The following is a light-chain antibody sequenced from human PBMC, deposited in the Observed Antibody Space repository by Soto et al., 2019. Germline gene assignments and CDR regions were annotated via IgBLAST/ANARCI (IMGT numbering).Light chain of an antibody. V-gene: IGLV2-11*01. J-gene: IGLJ1*01. Sequence: QSALTQPRSVSGSPGQSVTISCTGTSNDVGDYDYVSWYQQYPGKAPKLIIYDVNKRPSGVPDRFSGSKSGNTASLTISALQAEDEADYYCCSYAGGYTFVFGNGTKVTVL. CDR2: DVN. CDR1: SNDVGDYDY. CDR3: CSYAGGYTFV.